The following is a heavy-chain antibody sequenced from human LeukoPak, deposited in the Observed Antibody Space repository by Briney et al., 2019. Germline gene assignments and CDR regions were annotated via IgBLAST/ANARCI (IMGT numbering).Heavy chain of an antibody. V-gene: IGHV4-39*01. CDR1: GGSISSSGYY. Sequence: PSETLSLTCTVSGGSISSSGYYWGWIRQPPGKGLEWIASIYYSGSTYYNPSLKSRVTISVDASKNQLSLKLSSLTAADTAVYYCARHEYSGSYYGLSWFDPWGQGTLVTVSS. CDR2: IYYSGST. J-gene: IGHJ5*02. D-gene: IGHD1-26*01. CDR3: ARHEYSGSYYGLSWFDP.